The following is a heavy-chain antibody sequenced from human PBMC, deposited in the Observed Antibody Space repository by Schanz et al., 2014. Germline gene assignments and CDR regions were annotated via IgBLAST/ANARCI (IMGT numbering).Heavy chain of an antibody. CDR3: ARAPPPYSSSPYYWYYGMDV. CDR1: GFTFSDYY. D-gene: IGHD6-6*01. CDR2: ISNSGYTI. V-gene: IGHV3-11*01. J-gene: IGHJ6*02. Sequence: QVQLVESGGGLVKPGGSLRLSCAASGFTFSDYYMNWIRQAPGKGLEWVSYISNSGYTIYYADSVKGRFTISRDNAKNSLYLQRNRLSADDTALYYCARAPPPYSSSPYYWYYGMDVWGQGTTVTVSS.